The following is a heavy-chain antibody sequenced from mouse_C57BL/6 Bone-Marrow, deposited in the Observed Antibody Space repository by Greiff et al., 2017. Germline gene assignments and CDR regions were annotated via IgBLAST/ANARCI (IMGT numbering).Heavy chain of an antibody. V-gene: IGHV5-6*01. CDR1: GFTFSSYG. J-gene: IGHJ2*01. Sequence: EVQLKESGGDLVKPGGSLKLSCAASGFTFSSYGMSWVRQTPDKRLEWVATISSGGSYTYYPDSVKGRFTISRDNAKNTLYLQMSSLKSEDTAMYYCARLDSSGYFDYWGQGTTLTVSS. D-gene: IGHD3-2*02. CDR2: ISSGGSYT. CDR3: ARLDSSGYFDY.